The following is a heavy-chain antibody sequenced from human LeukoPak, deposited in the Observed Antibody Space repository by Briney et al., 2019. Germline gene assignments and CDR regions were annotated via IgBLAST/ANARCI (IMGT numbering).Heavy chain of an antibody. Sequence: PSETLSLTCTVSGGSISSYYWSWIRQPPGKGLEWIGYISYSGSTNYNPSLKSRVTISLDTSKNQFSLKLRSLTPADTAVYYCARTFLDYYDSSGYPMGDIWGQGTMVTVSS. J-gene: IGHJ3*02. CDR1: GGSISSYY. V-gene: IGHV4-59*01. CDR2: ISYSGST. D-gene: IGHD3-22*01. CDR3: ARTFLDYYDSSGYPMGDI.